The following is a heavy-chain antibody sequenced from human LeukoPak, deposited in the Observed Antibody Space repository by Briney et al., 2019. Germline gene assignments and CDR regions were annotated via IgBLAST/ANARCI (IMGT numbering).Heavy chain of an antibody. CDR3: ARGLKSTVVPARNWFDP. V-gene: IGHV1-8*02. CDR2: MNPNSGNT. J-gene: IGHJ5*02. CDR1: GGTFSSYA. D-gene: IGHD2-2*01. Sequence: GASVKVSCKASGGTFSSYAISWVRQAPGQGLEWMGWMNPNSGNTGYAQKFQGRVTMTRNTSISTAYMELSSLRSEDTAVYYCARGLKSTVVPARNWFDPWGQGTLVTVSS.